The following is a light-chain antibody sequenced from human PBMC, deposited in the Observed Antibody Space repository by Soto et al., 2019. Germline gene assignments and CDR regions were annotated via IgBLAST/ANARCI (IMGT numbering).Light chain of an antibody. Sequence: QAVVTQPLSASGTPGQRVTISCSGSNSNIGNNYVYWYQQLPGTAPKLLIYRDNQRPSGVPDRFSGSNSGTSASLAISGLRSEDEADYYCAAWDDSLSYFWVFGGGTKLTVL. CDR2: RDN. J-gene: IGLJ3*02. CDR3: AAWDDSLSYFWV. CDR1: NSNIGNNY. V-gene: IGLV1-47*01.